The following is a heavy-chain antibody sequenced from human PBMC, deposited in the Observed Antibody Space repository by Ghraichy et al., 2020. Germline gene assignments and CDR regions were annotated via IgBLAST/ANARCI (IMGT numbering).Heavy chain of an antibody. V-gene: IGHV3-30*03. J-gene: IGHJ5*02. CDR3: VRDLQPYFHDEYGTP. CDR1: GFTFSSYG. CDR2: VPHDGTVT. D-gene: IGHD4-17*01. Sequence: GESMNISCAAAGFTFSSYGMQWVRQAPGKGLEWVAVVPHDGTVTYYKDSVKGRFTISRDNSENTLYLQMNSLRPEDTAVYYCVRDLQPYFHDEYGTPWGRGTLVTVSS.